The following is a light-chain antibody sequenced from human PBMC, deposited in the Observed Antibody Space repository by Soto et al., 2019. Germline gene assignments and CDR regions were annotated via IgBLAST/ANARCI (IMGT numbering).Light chain of an antibody. CDR2: YDS. CDR3: QVWDSSSDHPVV. J-gene: IGLJ2*01. V-gene: IGLV3-21*04. Sequence: SYELTQPPSVSVAPGKTARITCGGNNIGSKSVHWYQQKPGQAPVLVIYYDSDRPSGIPERFSGYNSGNTATLTSSRVEAGDEADYYCQVWDSSSDHPVVFGGGTKLTVL. CDR1: NIGSKS.